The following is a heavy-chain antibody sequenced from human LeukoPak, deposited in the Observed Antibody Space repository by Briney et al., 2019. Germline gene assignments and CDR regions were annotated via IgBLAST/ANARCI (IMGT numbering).Heavy chain of an antibody. Sequence: GGSLRLSCAASGFTFSTYAMSWVRQAPGKGLEWVSTISGSGANTYYADSVKGRFTISRDNSENSVYLQMNSLRVEDTAVYYCVKGPRRYSGRYDSWGQGTLVTVSP. J-gene: IGHJ4*02. D-gene: IGHD1-26*01. CDR1: GFTFSTYA. CDR2: ISGSGANT. V-gene: IGHV3-23*01. CDR3: VKGPRRYSGRYDS.